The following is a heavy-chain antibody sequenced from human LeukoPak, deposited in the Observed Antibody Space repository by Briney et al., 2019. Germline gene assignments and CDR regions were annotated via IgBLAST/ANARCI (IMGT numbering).Heavy chain of an antibody. CDR1: GYTFTGYY. D-gene: IGHD2-21*02. J-gene: IGHJ4*02. CDR2: INGNTGST. V-gene: IGHV1-2*02. CDR3: ARVGPDCGGDCYSN. Sequence: GASVKVSCKTSGYTFTGYYIHWVRQAPGQGLEWMGWINGNTGSTNYAQKFQDRVAMTRDTSISTAYMDLNRLRSDDTAVYFCARVGPDCGGDCYSNWGQGTLVTVSP.